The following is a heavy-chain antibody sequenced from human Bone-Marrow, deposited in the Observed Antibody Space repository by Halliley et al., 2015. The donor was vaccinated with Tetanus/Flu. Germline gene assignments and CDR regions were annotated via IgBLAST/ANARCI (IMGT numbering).Heavy chain of an antibody. Sequence: WVSTISGSGGRTYYGDSVKGRLTFSRDNSGNAVFLQMNSLRAEAPAIYFCAKEASNMADRPFDCWGQGTLVTVSS. CDR3: AKEASNMADRPFDC. CDR2: ISGSGGRT. V-gene: IGHV3-23*01. D-gene: IGHD6-6*01. J-gene: IGHJ4*02.